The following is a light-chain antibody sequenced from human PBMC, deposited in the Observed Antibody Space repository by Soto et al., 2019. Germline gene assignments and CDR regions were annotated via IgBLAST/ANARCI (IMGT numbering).Light chain of an antibody. Sequence: QSVLTQPPSVSGALGQRVTISCTGITSNIGAGYDVHWYQLLPGRAPKLLIYGNTNRPSGVPDRFSGSKSATSAPLAITGLQAEDEAIYYCQSYDNTLSGPIYVFGTGTKVTVL. CDR1: TSNIGAGYD. CDR2: GNT. V-gene: IGLV1-40*01. CDR3: QSYDNTLSGPIYV. J-gene: IGLJ1*01.